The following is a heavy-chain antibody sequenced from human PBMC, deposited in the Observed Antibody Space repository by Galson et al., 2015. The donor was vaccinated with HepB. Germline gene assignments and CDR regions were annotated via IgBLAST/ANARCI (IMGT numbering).Heavy chain of an antibody. CDR2: ISGGAGDT. CDR3: GKCTSRSGCFGRHLEY. D-gene: IGHD6-25*01. Sequence: SLRLSCAASGFIFSKYAMNWVRQAPGKGLEWVSIISGGAGDTYSKYAASVKGRFAISRDNSKTILYLEMNRLRDEDTAVYYCGKCTSRSGCFGRHLEYWGQGTLVTVSS. J-gene: IGHJ4*02. CDR1: GFIFSKYA. V-gene: IGHV3-23*01.